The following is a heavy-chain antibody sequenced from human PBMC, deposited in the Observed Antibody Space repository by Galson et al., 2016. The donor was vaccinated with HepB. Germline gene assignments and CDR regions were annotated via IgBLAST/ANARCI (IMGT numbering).Heavy chain of an antibody. CDR1: GDSVSSGAYY. V-gene: IGHV4-31*03. D-gene: IGHD5-12*01. J-gene: IGHJ3*01. CDR3: ARPYGYNGYDAFIL. Sequence: TLSLTCTVSGDSVSSGAYYWTWIRQHPGKGLEWIGNIFYSGSNHYNPSLKSRVTVSVDTSQNQFSRKLTSVTAADTAVYYCARPYGYNGYDAFILWGQGTMVTVSS. CDR2: IFYSGSN.